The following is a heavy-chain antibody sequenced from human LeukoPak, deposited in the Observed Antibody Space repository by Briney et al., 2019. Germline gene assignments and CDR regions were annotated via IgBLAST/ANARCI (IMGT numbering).Heavy chain of an antibody. CDR2: IYHSGST. D-gene: IGHD3-3*01. CDR1: GGSISSGGYY. J-gene: IGHJ5*02. CDR3: ARDGYDFWSGYYVS. Sequence: SQTLSLTCTVSGGSISSGGYYWSWIRQPPGKGLEWIGYIYHSGSTYYNPSLKSRVTISVDRSKNQFSLKLSSVTAADTAVYYCARDGYDFWSGYYVSWGQGTLVTVSS. V-gene: IGHV4-30-2*01.